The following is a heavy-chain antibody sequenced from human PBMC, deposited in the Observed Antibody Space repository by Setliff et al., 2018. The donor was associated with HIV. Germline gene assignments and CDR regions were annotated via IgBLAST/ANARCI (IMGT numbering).Heavy chain of an antibody. V-gene: IGHV4-59*12. J-gene: IGHJ3*02. CDR1: GDDINRDF. CDR3: ARKGVDLYFGVDAFDM. Sequence: PSETLSLTCSVSGDDINRDFWTWMRQPPGKGLEWIGYVQYVGPANYNPSLQSRVTISLDTSKNQFSLKLTSVTAADTSVYYCARKGVDLYFGVDAFDMWGQGTMVTVSS. D-gene: IGHD3-10*01. CDR2: VQYVGPA.